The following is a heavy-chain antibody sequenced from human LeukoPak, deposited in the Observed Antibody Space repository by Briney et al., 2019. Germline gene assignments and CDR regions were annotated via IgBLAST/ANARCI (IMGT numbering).Heavy chain of an antibody. CDR3: AADPHFIAARPDAFDI. CDR2: IVVGSGNT. CDR1: GFTFTSSA. D-gene: IGHD6-6*01. Sequence: SVKVSCKASGFTFTSSAMQWVRQARGQRLEWIGWIVVGSGNTNYAQKFQERVTITRDMSTSTAYMELSSLRSEDTAVYYCAADPHFIAARPDAFDIWGQGTMVTVSS. J-gene: IGHJ3*02. V-gene: IGHV1-58*02.